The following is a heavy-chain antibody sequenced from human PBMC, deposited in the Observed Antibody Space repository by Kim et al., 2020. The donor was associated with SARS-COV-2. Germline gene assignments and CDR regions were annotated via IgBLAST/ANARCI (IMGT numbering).Heavy chain of an antibody. CDR3: ARGCSGGSCPSNWFDP. V-gene: IGHV3-11*01. D-gene: IGHD2-15*01. Sequence: GGSLRLSCAASGFTFSDYYMSWIRQAPGKGLEWVSYISSSGSTIYYADSVKGRFTISRDNAKNSLYLQMNSLRAEDTAVYYCARGCSGGSCPSNWFDPWGQGTLVTVSS. J-gene: IGHJ5*02. CDR2: ISSSGSTI. CDR1: GFTFSDYY.